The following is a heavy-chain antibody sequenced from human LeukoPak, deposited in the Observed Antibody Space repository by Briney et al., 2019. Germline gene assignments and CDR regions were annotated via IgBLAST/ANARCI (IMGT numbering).Heavy chain of an antibody. CDR1: GCTFTGYY. Sequence: ASVKVSCKASGCTFTGYYMHWVRQAPGQGLEWMGWINPKSGGTNSALKFRGRVTMTRDTSISTAYMELSRLRSDDTAVYYCARVKTAAALDAFDIWGQGTMVTVSS. CDR3: ARVKTAAALDAFDI. V-gene: IGHV1-2*02. J-gene: IGHJ3*02. D-gene: IGHD6-13*01. CDR2: INPKSGGT.